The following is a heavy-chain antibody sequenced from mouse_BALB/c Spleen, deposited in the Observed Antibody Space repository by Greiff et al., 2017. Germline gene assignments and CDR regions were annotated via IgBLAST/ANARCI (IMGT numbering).Heavy chain of an antibody. Sequence: EVQLKQSGAELVRSGASVKLSCTASGFNIKDYYMHWVKQRPEQGLEWIGWIDPENGDTEYAPKFQGKATMTADTSSNTAYLQLSSLTSEDTAVYYCKGGGAMDYWGQGTSVTVSS. V-gene: IGHV14-4*02. CDR3: KGGGAMDY. J-gene: IGHJ4*01. CDR2: IDPENGDT. CDR1: GFNIKDYY. D-gene: IGHD1-1*02.